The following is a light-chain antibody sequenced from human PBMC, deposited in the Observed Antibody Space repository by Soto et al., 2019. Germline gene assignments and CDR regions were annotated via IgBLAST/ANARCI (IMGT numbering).Light chain of an antibody. CDR1: QGISSA. Sequence: AIQLTQSPSSLSASVGDRVTITCRASQGISSALAWYQQEPGKAPKLLIYDASSLESGVPSRFSGSGSGTEFTLTISSLQPDDFATYYCQQYNSYPLTFGGGTKVDIK. V-gene: IGKV1-13*02. CDR2: DAS. CDR3: QQYNSYPLT. J-gene: IGKJ4*01.